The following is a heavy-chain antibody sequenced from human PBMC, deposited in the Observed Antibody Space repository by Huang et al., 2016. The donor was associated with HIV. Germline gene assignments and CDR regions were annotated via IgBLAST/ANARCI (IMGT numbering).Heavy chain of an antibody. CDR2: IYCSGKG. D-gene: IGHD4-17*01. Sequence: QLQLQESGPGLVKPSETLSLTCTVSGGSISSSSYCWGWIRQSPGKGVEWIGSIYCSGKGSAKPSLKRRVSMSVDRSSNQFSLKMHSVTAADTAVYYCASRTTVTTTSNYHYFYMDVWGKGTTVSVSS. CDR1: GGSISSSSYC. J-gene: IGHJ6*03. V-gene: IGHV4-39*01. CDR3: ASRTTVTTTSNYHYFYMDV.